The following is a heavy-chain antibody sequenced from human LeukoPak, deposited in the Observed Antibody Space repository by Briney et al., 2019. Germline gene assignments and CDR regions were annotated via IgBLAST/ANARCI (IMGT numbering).Heavy chain of an antibody. V-gene: IGHV4-38-2*02. D-gene: IGHD3-10*01. CDR1: GYSISSGYY. J-gene: IGHJ5*02. CDR3: ARCNYGSGSYYRVRGYNWFDP. CDR2: IYHSGST. Sequence: SEILSLTCTVSGYSISSGYYWGWIWQPPGKGLEWIGSIYHSGSTYYNPSLKSRVTISVDTSKNQFSLKLSSVTAADTAVYYCARCNYGSGSYYRVRGYNWFDPWGQGTLVTVSS.